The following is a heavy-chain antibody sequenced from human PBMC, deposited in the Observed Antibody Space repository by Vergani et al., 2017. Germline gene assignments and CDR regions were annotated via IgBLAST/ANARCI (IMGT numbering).Heavy chain of an antibody. CDR2: INPSGGST. V-gene: IGHV1-46*03. CDR1: GGTFSSYA. CDR3: TRGWYYESIAYWAY. D-gene: IGHD3-22*01. Sequence: QVQLVQSGAEVKKPGSSVKVSCKASGGTFSSYAISWVRQAPGQGLEWMGIINPSGGSTSYAQKFQGRVTMTRDTSTSTVYMELSSLRSEDTAVYYGTRGWYYESIAYWAYWGQGTLVTVSS. J-gene: IGHJ4*02.